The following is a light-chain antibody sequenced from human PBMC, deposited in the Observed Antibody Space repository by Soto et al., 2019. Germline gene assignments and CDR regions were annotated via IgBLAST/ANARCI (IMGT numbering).Light chain of an antibody. CDR3: QQRSNWPRT. Sequence: EIVLTQSPATLSLSPGERAILSCRASQSVSTFLAWFQQKPGQAPRLLIYDASNRDTGIPARFSGSGSGTDFTLTISSLEPEDFAVYYCQQRSNWPRTFGQGTKVDIK. CDR2: DAS. CDR1: QSVSTF. V-gene: IGKV3-11*01. J-gene: IGKJ1*01.